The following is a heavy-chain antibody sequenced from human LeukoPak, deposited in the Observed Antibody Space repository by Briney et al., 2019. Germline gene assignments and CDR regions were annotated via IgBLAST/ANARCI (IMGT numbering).Heavy chain of an antibody. Sequence: GGSLRLSCAASGSTYSNYWMSWVRQAPGKGLEWLANLKQDGSQTYYVDSVKGRFTISRDNTKNSLYLQMNSLRAEDTAVYYCARTFDWLLYFDYWGQGTLVTVSS. V-gene: IGHV3-7*01. CDR3: ARTFDWLLYFDY. CDR1: GSTYSNYW. D-gene: IGHD3-9*01. CDR2: LKQDGSQT. J-gene: IGHJ4*02.